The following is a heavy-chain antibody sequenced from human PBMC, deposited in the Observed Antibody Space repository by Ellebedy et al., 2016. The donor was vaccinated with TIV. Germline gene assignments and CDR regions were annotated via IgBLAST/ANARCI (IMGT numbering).Heavy chain of an antibody. J-gene: IGHJ4*02. CDR3: ARRSALWALGD. V-gene: IGHV4-39*07. D-gene: IGHD1-26*01. CDR1: DSPMSSSRHY. Sequence: MPSETLSLTCSVSDSPMSSSRHYWAWIRQAPEKGLEWIGDITHSGSTNYNPSLKSRVTISRDASLHQFSLRLNSVTAADTAVYYCARRSALWALGDWGQGTLVTVSS. CDR2: ITHSGST.